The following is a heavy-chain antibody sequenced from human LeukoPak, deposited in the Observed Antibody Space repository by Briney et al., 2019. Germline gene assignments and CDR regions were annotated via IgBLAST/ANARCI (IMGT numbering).Heavy chain of an antibody. Sequence: GRSLRLSCAASGFTFSNYGMSWVRQAPGKGLEWVANIKQDGSEKYYVDSVKGRFTISRDNAKNSLYLQMNTLRAEDTAVYYCAKGGSAKFAYWGQGTLVTVSS. J-gene: IGHJ4*02. CDR2: IKQDGSEK. CDR3: AKGGSAKFAY. CDR1: GFTFSNYG. V-gene: IGHV3-7*03. D-gene: IGHD6-25*01.